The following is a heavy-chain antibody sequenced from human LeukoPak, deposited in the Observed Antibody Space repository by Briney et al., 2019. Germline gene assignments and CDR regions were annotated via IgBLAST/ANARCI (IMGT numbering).Heavy chain of an antibody. CDR2: INHSGST. D-gene: IGHD6-19*01. CDR3: ASLYSSGWADY. Sequence: SETLSLTCAVYGGSFSGYYWSWIRQPPGKGLEWIGEINHSGSTNYNPSLKSRVTISVDTSKNQFSPKLSSVTAADTAVYYCASLYSSGWADYWGQGTLVTVSS. V-gene: IGHV4-34*01. CDR1: GGSFSGYY. J-gene: IGHJ4*02.